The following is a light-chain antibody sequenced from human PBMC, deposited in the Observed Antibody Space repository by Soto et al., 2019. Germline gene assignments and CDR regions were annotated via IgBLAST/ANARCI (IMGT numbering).Light chain of an antibody. J-gene: IGKJ2*01. V-gene: IGKV3-20*01. CDR3: QQYVSAPPGYT. Sequence: ENVLTQSPGTLSLSPGERATLSCRASQSVSSRYLGWHQQKPGQAPRLLIYCASSRATGIPDRFSGGGSGTDFTLTISRLEPEDFALYYCQQYVSAPPGYTFGQGTKLEIK. CDR1: QSVSSRY. CDR2: CAS.